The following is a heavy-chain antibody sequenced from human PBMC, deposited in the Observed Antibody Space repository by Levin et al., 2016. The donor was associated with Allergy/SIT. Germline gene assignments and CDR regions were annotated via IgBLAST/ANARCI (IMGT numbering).Heavy chain of an antibody. J-gene: IGHJ3*02. CDR2: ICFGDSET. V-gene: IGHV5-51*01. D-gene: IGHD3-3*01. CDR1: GHSSDRYW. Sequence: GESLKISCGASGHSSDRYWIGWVRQMPGKGLEWMGFICFGDSETRYRPSFQGQVTISADKSISTAYLQWSSLKASDTAMYYCARLFGVYVGGWPRGAFDIWGQGTMVTVSS. CDR3: ARLFGVYVGGWPRGAFDI.